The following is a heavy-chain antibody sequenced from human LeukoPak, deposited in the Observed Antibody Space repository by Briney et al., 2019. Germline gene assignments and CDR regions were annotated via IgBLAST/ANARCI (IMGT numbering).Heavy chain of an antibody. D-gene: IGHD4/OR15-4a*01. J-gene: IGHJ4*02. CDR3: ARDDYNRL. CDR1: GFIFGKSW. CDR2: TEGSST. V-gene: IGHV3-74*01. Sequence: GGSVTLPCAASGFIFGKSWMHWVRQAPGKGLVWVSRTEGSSTTYADSVEGRFSVSMDSAQNTLYLQMNSLRAEDTAVYYCARDDYNRLWGQGTLVTVSS.